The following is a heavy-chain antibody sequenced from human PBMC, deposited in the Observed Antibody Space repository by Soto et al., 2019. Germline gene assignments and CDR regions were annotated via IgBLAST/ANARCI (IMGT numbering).Heavy chain of an antibody. CDR3: AKGILSATIGPYAMDV. Sequence: RGSLRLSCEASGFAFSSYAMHWFRQAPGKGLEWVGVISYDGNYIYYADSVKGRFTISRDNSKNTLYVQVNSLRPEDTAVYYCAKGILSATIGPYAMDVWGQGTTVTVSS. V-gene: IGHV3-30*18. CDR1: GFAFSSYA. CDR2: ISYDGNYI. J-gene: IGHJ6*02. D-gene: IGHD3-16*01.